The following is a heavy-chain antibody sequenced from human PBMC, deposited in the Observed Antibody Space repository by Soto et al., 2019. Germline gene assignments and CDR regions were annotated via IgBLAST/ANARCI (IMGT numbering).Heavy chain of an antibody. CDR3: AKSEPYGSGSYYFDY. Sequence: GGSLRLSCVASGFTFGTSGMSWVRQAPGKGLEWISGLSGDNNTDTKYADSVKGRFTISRDNSKNTLYLQMNSLRAEDTAIYYCAKSEPYGSGSYYFDYWGQGTLVTVSS. CDR2: LSGDNNTDT. CDR1: GFTFGTSG. V-gene: IGHV3-23*01. D-gene: IGHD1-26*01. J-gene: IGHJ4*02.